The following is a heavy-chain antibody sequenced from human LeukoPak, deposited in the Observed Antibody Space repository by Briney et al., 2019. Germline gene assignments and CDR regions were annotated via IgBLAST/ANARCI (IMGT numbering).Heavy chain of an antibody. J-gene: IGHJ4*02. CDR3: ARVSPPYYDILTGFSYYFDY. D-gene: IGHD3-9*01. V-gene: IGHV4-59*01. CDR2: IYYSGST. CDR1: GGSISSYY. Sequence: SETLSLTCTVSGGSISSYYWSWTRQPPGKGLEWIGYIYYSGSTNYNPSLKSRVTISVDTSKNQFSLKLSSVTAADTAVYYCARVSPPYYDILTGFSYYFDYWGQGTLVTVSS.